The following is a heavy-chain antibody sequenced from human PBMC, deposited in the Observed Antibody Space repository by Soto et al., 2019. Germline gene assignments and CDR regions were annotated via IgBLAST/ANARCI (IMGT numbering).Heavy chain of an antibody. CDR2: ITPIFGTT. V-gene: IGHV1-69*01. D-gene: IGHD1-26*01. J-gene: IGHJ5*02. CDR1: GDTFDSYA. Sequence: QVQLVQSGAEVKKPGSSVKVSCKASGDTFDSYAVSWVRQAPGQGLEWMGGITPIFGTTNYAQKIQGRITITADEPTSTVYMDLTSLSSEDTAVYYCARSLLETSGSYYWFVPWCQGTLVTVSS. CDR3: ARSLLETSGSYYWFVP.